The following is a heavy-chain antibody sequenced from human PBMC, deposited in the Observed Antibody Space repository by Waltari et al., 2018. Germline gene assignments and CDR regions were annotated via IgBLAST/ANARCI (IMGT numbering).Heavy chain of an antibody. D-gene: IGHD3-22*01. CDR2: IIPILGIA. J-gene: IGHJ4*02. CDR3: ARVRRYYDSSGSDY. Sequence: QVQLVQSGAEVKKPGSSVKVSCKASGGTFSSYAISWVRQAPGQGLEWMGGIIPILGIANYAQKFQGRVTITADESTSTAYMELSSRRSEDTAVYYCARVRRYYDSSGSDYWGQGTLVTVSS. V-gene: IGHV1-69*04. CDR1: GGTFSSYA.